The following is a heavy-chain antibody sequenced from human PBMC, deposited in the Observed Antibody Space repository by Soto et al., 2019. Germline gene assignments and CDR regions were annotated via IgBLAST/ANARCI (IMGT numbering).Heavy chain of an antibody. D-gene: IGHD6-6*01. Sequence: GESLKISCKGSGYSFTTYWIGWVRQMPGKGLEWMGIIYPGGSDTRYSPSFQGQVTIPADKSISTAYLQWSSLKASDTAMYYCARHKREGARTLDVWGQGTTVTVSS. V-gene: IGHV5-51*01. CDR3: ARHKREGARTLDV. J-gene: IGHJ6*02. CDR1: GYSFTTYW. CDR2: IYPGGSDT.